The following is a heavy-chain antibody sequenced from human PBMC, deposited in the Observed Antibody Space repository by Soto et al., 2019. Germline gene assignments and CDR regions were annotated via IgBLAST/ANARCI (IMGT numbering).Heavy chain of an antibody. CDR1: GASISSGSYY. V-gene: IGHV4-39*07. CDR2: LSYSGST. J-gene: IGHJ4*02. D-gene: IGHD3-3*01. CDR3: ARDFAYFDS. Sequence: SETLSLTCTVSGASISSGSYYWGWIRQPPGKGLDWIGSLSYSGSTYYNPSLKSRVSISMDTSKNQFSLNLDSVTAADTAVYFCARDFAYFDSWGQGTLVTVSS.